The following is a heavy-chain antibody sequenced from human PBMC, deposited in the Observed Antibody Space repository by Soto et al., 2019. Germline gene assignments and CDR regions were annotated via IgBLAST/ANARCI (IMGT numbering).Heavy chain of an antibody. CDR2: ISSSSSTI. V-gene: IGHV3-48*01. CDR3: ATDYYIAAAAGNDY. J-gene: IGHJ4*02. CDR1: GFTFSSYS. D-gene: IGHD6-13*01. Sequence: GGSLRLSCAASGFTFSSYSMNWVRQAPGKGLEWVSYISSSSSTIYYADSVKGRFTISRDNAKNSLYLQMNSLRAEDTAVYYCATDYYIAAAAGNDYWGQGTLVTVSS.